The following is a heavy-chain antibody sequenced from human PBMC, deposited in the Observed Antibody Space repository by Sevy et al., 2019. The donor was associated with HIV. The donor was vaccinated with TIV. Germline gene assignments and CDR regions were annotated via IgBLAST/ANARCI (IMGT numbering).Heavy chain of an antibody. CDR3: GRAMDV. Sequence: GGSLRLSCAASGFTFSSYWMHWVHQAPGKGLEWVANIKQDGSEKYYVDSVKGRFTISRDNAKNSLYLQMNSLRPEDTAGYYRGRAMDVWGQGTTVTVSS. CDR2: IKQDGSEK. J-gene: IGHJ6*02. V-gene: IGHV3-7*01. CDR1: GFTFSSYW.